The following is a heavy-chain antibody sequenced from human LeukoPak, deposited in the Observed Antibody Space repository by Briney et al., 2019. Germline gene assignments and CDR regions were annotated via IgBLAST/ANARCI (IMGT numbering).Heavy chain of an antibody. Sequence: GESLKISSKGSGYSFTTYWIAWVRHLPGKGLEWLGIIFPGDSDTRYSPSFQGQVTISADKYISPAYLQWSSLKASDTAMYYCARSYSSSWYTTFDYWGQGTLVTVSS. D-gene: IGHD6-13*01. V-gene: IGHV5-51*01. CDR1: GYSFTTYW. CDR3: ARSYSSSWYTTFDY. J-gene: IGHJ4*02. CDR2: IFPGDSDT.